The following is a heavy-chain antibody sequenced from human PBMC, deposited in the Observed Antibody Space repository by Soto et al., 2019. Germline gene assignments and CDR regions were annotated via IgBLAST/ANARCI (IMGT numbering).Heavy chain of an antibody. Sequence: KPGGSLRLSCAASGFTFSDYYMSWIRQAPGKGLEWVSYISSSGSTIYYADSVKGRFTISRDNAKNSLYLQMNSLRAEDTAVYYCASILGYCTNGVCYPWGQGTLVTVSS. V-gene: IGHV3-11*01. CDR3: ASILGYCTNGVCYP. J-gene: IGHJ5*02. CDR1: GFTFSDYY. D-gene: IGHD2-8*01. CDR2: ISSSGSTI.